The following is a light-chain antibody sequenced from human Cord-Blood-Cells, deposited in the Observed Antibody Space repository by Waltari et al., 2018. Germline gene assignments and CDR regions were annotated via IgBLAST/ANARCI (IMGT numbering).Light chain of an antibody. CDR1: QSVLYSSNNKNY. V-gene: IGKV4-1*01. J-gene: IGKJ1*01. Sequence: DIVMTQSPDSLAVSLGERATINCKSSQSVLYSSNNKNYLAWYQQKPGQPPKLLIYCASTRESGVPDRFSGSGSGTDFTHTISSLQAEDGAVYYCQKYYSTPRTFGQGTKVEIK. CDR3: QKYYSTPRT. CDR2: CAS.